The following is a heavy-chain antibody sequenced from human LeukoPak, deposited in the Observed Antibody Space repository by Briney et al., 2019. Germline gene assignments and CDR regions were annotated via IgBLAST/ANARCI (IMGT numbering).Heavy chain of an antibody. V-gene: IGHV3-15*01. D-gene: IGHD1-26*01. J-gene: IGHJ4*02. CDR1: GFTFSHAW. Sequence: GGSLGLSCGASGFTFSHAWMSWVRQAPGKGLEWIGRIKSRPDGGTADYAAPVKGRFTLSRDDSRNTVFLQMDSLKMEDTAVYYCATETPVGDYWGQGTLVTVSS. CDR2: IKSRPDGGTA. CDR3: ATETPVGDY.